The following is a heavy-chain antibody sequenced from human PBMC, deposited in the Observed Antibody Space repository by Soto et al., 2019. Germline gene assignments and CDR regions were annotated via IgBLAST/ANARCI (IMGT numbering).Heavy chain of an antibody. CDR3: ASKPGLAVASDAFDI. CDR2: IYHSGST. J-gene: IGHJ3*02. Sequence: KLSETLSLTCAVSSGSLSSSNWWSWVRQPPEKGLEWIGEIYHSGSTNYNPSLKSRVTISVDKSKNQFSLKLSSVTAADTAVYYCASKPGLAVASDAFDIWGQGTMVTVSS. CDR1: SGSLSSSNW. V-gene: IGHV4-4*02. D-gene: IGHD6-19*01.